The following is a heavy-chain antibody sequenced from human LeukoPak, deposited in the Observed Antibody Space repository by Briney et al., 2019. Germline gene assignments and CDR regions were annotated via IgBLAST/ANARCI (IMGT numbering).Heavy chain of an antibody. D-gene: IGHD1-1*01. CDR1: GGSISSGDYY. CDR2: IYYSGST. Sequence: PSETLSLTCTVSGGSISSGDYYWSWIRQPPGKGLEWIGYIYYSGSTYYNPSLKSRVTISVDTSKNQFSLKLSSVTAADTAVYYCARVPHDGCLDYWGQGTLVTVSS. CDR3: ARVPHDGCLDY. V-gene: IGHV4-30-4*01. J-gene: IGHJ4*02.